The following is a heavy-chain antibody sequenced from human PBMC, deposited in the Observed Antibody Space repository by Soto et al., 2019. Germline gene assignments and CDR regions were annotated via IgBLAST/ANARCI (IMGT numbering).Heavy chain of an antibody. CDR1: GFTFSSYG. CDR2: IWYDGSNK. CDR3: AREAGQIYGELAFDI. J-gene: IGHJ3*02. Sequence: GGSLRLSCAASGFTFSSYGMHWVRQAPGKGLEWVAVIWYDGSNKYYADSVKGRFTISRDNSKNTLYLQMNSLRAEDTAVYYCAREAGQIYGELAFDIWGQGTMVTVSS. D-gene: IGHD4-17*01. V-gene: IGHV3-33*01.